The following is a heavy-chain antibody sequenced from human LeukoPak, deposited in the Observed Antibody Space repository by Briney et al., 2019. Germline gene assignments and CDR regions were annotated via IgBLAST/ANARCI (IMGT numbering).Heavy chain of an antibody. CDR3: AKGASGWSFFDY. Sequence: SGESLRLSCAASGFTFSRYDISWVRQAPGKGLEWVSAISGGGASTYYADSVKGRFTISGDNTKNMLYLQMNSLRAEDTAIYYCAKGASGWSFFDYWGQGTLVTVSS. J-gene: IGHJ4*02. V-gene: IGHV3-23*01. CDR1: GFTFSRYD. D-gene: IGHD6-19*01. CDR2: ISGGGAST.